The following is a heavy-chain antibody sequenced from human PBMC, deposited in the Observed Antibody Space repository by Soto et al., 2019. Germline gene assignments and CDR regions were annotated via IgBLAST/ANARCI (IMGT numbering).Heavy chain of an antibody. V-gene: IGHV1-8*01. J-gene: IGHJ6*02. CDR1: GYTFTSYD. CDR2: MNHNSGNT. D-gene: IGHD3-3*01. CDR3: AVKLRFLEWLSPGLDV. Sequence: QVQLVQSGAEVKKPGASVKVSCKASGYTFTSYDINWVRPATGQGLEWMGWMNHNSGNTGYAQKFQGRVTMTRNTSISTAYMELSSLRSEDTAVYYCAVKLRFLEWLSPGLDVWGQGTTVTVSS.